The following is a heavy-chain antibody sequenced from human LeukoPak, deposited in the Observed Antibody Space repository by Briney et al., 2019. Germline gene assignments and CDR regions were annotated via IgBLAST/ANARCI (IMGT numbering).Heavy chain of an antibody. J-gene: IGHJ4*02. Sequence: GGSLRLSCAASGFTFSSYWMSWFRQAPGKGLEWVANIKQDGSARYYVDSVKGRFTISRENAKTSLYLQMNSLRAEDTAVYYCARDYPGQGIDYWGQGTLVTVSS. D-gene: IGHD3-10*01. V-gene: IGHV3-7*01. CDR1: GFTFSSYW. CDR2: IKQDGSAR. CDR3: ARDYPGQGIDY.